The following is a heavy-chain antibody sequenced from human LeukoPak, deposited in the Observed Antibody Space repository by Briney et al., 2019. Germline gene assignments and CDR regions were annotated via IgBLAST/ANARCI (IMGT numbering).Heavy chain of an antibody. Sequence: PSGTLSLTCTVSGGSISGYYWSWIRQHPGKGLEWIGYIYYSGSTYYNPSLKSRVTISVDTSKNQFSLKLSSVTAADTAVYYCASGANLFDYWGQGTLVTVSS. CDR1: GGSISGYY. CDR2: IYYSGST. V-gene: IGHV4-59*06. J-gene: IGHJ4*02. CDR3: ASGANLFDY. D-gene: IGHD3-10*01.